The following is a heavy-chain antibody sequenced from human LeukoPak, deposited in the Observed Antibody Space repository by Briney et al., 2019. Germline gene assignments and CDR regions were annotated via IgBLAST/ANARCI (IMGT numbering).Heavy chain of an antibody. CDR3: ARSSGWYYFDY. Sequence: SETLSLTCTVSGGSISSSSYYWGWIRQPPGKGLEWIGSIYYSGSTYYNPSLKSRVTISVDTSKNQFSLKLSSVTAADTAVYYCARSSGWYYFDYWGQGTLVTVSS. V-gene: IGHV4-39*07. CDR2: IYYSGST. CDR1: GGSISSSSYY. D-gene: IGHD6-19*01. J-gene: IGHJ4*02.